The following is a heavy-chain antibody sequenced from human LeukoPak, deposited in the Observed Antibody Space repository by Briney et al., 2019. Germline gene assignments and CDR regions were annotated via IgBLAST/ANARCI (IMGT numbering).Heavy chain of an antibody. D-gene: IGHD6-13*01. CDR2: ISYDGSNK. V-gene: IGHV3-30*18. Sequence: PGRSLRLSCAASGFTFNDYGMHWVRQAPGKGLEWVALISYDGSNKYYADFVKGRFTISRDSSKNTLYLQVNGLRAEDAAVYYCAKEGLGSSWYPNYFDYWGQGTLVTVSS. CDR1: GFTFNDYG. J-gene: IGHJ4*02. CDR3: AKEGLGSSWYPNYFDY.